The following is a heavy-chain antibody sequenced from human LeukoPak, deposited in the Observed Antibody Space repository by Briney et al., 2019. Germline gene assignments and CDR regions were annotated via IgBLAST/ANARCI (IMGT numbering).Heavy chain of an antibody. Sequence: GGSLRLSCAASGFTFSSYAMHWVRQAPGKGLEWVAVISYDGSNKYYADSVKGRFTISRDNSKNTLYLQMNSLRAEDTAVYYCARDQPDYGLDYWGQETLVTVSS. J-gene: IGHJ4*02. D-gene: IGHD4-17*01. CDR3: ARDQPDYGLDY. CDR2: ISYDGSNK. CDR1: GFTFSSYA. V-gene: IGHV3-30-3*01.